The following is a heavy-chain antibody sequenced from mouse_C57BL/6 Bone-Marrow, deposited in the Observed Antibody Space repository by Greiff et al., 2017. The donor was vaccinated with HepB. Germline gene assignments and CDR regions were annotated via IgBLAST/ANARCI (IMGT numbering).Heavy chain of an antibody. D-gene: IGHD1-1*01. J-gene: IGHJ4*01. Sequence: EVQGVESGGDLVKPGGSLKLSCAASGFTFSSYGMSWVRQTPDKRLEWVATISSGGSYTYYPDSVKGRFTISRDNAKNTLYLQMIILKSEDTAMYYCARDYYGSSYAMDYWGQGTSVTVSS. CDR1: GFTFSSYG. CDR3: ARDYYGSSYAMDY. V-gene: IGHV5-6*01. CDR2: ISSGGSYT.